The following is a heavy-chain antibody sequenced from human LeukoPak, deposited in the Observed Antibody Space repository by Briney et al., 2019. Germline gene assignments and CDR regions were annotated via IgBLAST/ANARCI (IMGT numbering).Heavy chain of an antibody. V-gene: IGHV4-38-2*01. CDR3: ARLGVVAAYSGY. J-gene: IGHJ4*02. Sequence: PSETLSLTCAVSGYSISSGYYWGWIRQPPGEGLEWIGSIYHSGSTYYNPSLKSRVTISVDTSKNQFSLKLSSVTAADTAVYYCARLGVVAAYSGYWGQGTLVTVSS. D-gene: IGHD2-15*01. CDR2: IYHSGST. CDR1: GYSISSGYY.